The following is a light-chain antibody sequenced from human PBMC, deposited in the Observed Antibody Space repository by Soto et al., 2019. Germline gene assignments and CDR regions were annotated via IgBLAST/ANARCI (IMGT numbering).Light chain of an antibody. CDR2: GAS. V-gene: IGKV1-9*01. Sequence: IQLTQSPSSLSASVGDRVTITCRASQGISSFLAWYQQKPGKAPKLLIYGASTLQGGVPSRFSGSGSGTDFTLNIGSLQPEDFATYYCQQLNSFPIPFGPGTKVDIK. CDR3: QQLNSFPIP. J-gene: IGKJ3*01. CDR1: QGISSF.